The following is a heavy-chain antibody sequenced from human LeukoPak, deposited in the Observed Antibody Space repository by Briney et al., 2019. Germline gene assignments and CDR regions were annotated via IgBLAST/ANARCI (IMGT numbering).Heavy chain of an antibody. Sequence: GGSLRLSCAASGFTVSSNYMSWVRQAPGKGLEWVSVIYSGGGTYYADSVKGRFTISRDNSKNTLYLQMNSLRAEDTAVYYCARDSRKEGGSGANAFDIWGQGTMVTVSS. D-gene: IGHD3-10*01. CDR3: ARDSRKEGGSGANAFDI. CDR2: IYSGGGT. V-gene: IGHV3-66*01. CDR1: GFTVSSNY. J-gene: IGHJ3*02.